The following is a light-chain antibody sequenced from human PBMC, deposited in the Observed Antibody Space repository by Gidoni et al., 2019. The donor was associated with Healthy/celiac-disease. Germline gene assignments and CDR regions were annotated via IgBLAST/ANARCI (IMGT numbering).Light chain of an antibody. CDR2: LGS. V-gene: IGKV2-28*01. Sequence: IGMTQAPLHLPVTPGEPTSISCRSSQGRLHSNGYNYLDWYLQKPGQSPQLLIYLGSNRASGVPDRCSGSGAGTDFTLKISRGEAEDVVVYYCMQALQTPPITFXQXTRLEIK. CDR3: MQALQTPPIT. CDR1: QGRLHSNGYNY. J-gene: IGKJ5*01.